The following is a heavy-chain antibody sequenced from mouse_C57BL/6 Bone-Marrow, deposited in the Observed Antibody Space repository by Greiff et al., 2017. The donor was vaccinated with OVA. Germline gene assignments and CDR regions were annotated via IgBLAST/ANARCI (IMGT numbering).Heavy chain of an antibody. J-gene: IGHJ2*01. D-gene: IGHD1-1*01. CDR2: IYPGDGDT. V-gene: IGHV1-82*01. CDR1: GYAFSSSW. Sequence: VLLLQSGPELVKPGASVKISCKASGYAFSSSWMNWVKQRSGKGLEWIGRIYPGDGDTNYNGKFKGKATLTADKSSSTAYMQLSSLTSEDSAVYFCARRHGSIPLDYWGQGTTLTVSS. CDR3: ARRHGSIPLDY.